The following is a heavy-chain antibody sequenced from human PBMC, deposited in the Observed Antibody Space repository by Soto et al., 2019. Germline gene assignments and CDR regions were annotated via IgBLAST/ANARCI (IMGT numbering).Heavy chain of an antibody. CDR2: ISSSSSYI. D-gene: IGHD1-26*01. CDR3: AREGVGATSYGMDV. V-gene: IGHV3-21*01. Sequence: EVQLVESGGGLVKPGGSLRLSWAASGITFSSYSMNCVRQAPGKGLEWVSSISSSSSYIYYADSVKGRFTNSRDNAKNSRDLQMNSLRAEDTAVYYCAREGVGATSYGMDVWGQGTTVTVSS. CDR1: GITFSSYS. J-gene: IGHJ6*02.